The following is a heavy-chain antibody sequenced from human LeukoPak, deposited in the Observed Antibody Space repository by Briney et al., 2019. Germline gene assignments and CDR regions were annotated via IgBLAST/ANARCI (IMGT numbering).Heavy chain of an antibody. Sequence: GRSLRLSCAASGFTFSSYAMHWARQAPGKGLEWVAVISYDGSNKYYADSVKGRFTISRDNSKNTLYLQMNSLRAEDTAVYYCAREGPHYDSLDYWGQGTLVTVSS. V-gene: IGHV3-30*04. CDR1: GFTFSSYA. D-gene: IGHD3-22*01. CDR2: ISYDGSNK. CDR3: AREGPHYDSLDY. J-gene: IGHJ4*02.